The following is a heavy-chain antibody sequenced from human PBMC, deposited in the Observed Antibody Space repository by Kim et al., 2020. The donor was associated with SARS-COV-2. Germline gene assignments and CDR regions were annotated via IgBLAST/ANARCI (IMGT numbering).Heavy chain of an antibody. D-gene: IGHD3-3*01. Sequence: ASVKVSCKASGYTFTSYAMHWVRQAPGQRLEWMGWINAGNGNTKYSQKFQGRVTITRDTSASTAYMELSSLRSEDTAVYYCAREGDDFPNPYPVGRAFDSWGQGTLVTVSS. CDR2: INAGNGNT. CDR1: GYTFTSYA. V-gene: IGHV1-3*01. CDR3: AREGDDFPNPYPVGRAFDS. J-gene: IGHJ4*02.